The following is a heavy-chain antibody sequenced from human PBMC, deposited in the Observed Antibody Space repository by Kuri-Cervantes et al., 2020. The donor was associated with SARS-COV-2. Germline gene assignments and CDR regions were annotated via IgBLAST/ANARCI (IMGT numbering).Heavy chain of an antibody. J-gene: IGHJ6*03. Sequence: ASVNVSRMPSVYTFTSHGISWVRQAPGQGLEWTGWISAYNGNTNYAQKLQGRVTMTTDTYTSTAYMELRSLRSDDTAVYYCARWGVEATKLSVRGVGRSYMDVWGKGTTVTVSS. CDR1: VYTFTSHG. D-gene: IGHD5-12*01. CDR2: ISAYNGNT. V-gene: IGHV1-18*01. CDR3: ARWGVEATKLSVRGVGRSYMDV.